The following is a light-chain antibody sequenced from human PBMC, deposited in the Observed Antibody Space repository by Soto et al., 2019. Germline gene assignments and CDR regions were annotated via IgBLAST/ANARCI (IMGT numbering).Light chain of an antibody. CDR3: SSATNTDTLVV. J-gene: IGLJ2*01. Sequence: QPASVSGSPGQSITISCTGTSSDIASYKFVSWFQHHPGKAPKLLIYEVNNRPSGISNRFSGSKSGNTASLTISGLQPEDEANYFCSSATNTDTLVVFGGGTKVTVL. CDR1: SSDIASYKF. V-gene: IGLV2-14*01. CDR2: EVN.